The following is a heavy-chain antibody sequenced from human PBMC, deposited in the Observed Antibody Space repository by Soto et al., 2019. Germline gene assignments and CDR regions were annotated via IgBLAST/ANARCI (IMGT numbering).Heavy chain of an antibody. D-gene: IGHD4-17*01. CDR1: GFTFGDYA. Sequence: PGGSLRLSCTASGFTFGDYAMSWVRQAPGKGLEWVGFIRSKAYGGTTEYAASVKGRFTISRDDSKSIAYLQMNSLKTEDTAVYYCTRDPLYGDYIFDYWGQGTLVTSPQ. V-gene: IGHV3-49*04. CDR3: TRDPLYGDYIFDY. J-gene: IGHJ4*02. CDR2: IRSKAYGGTT.